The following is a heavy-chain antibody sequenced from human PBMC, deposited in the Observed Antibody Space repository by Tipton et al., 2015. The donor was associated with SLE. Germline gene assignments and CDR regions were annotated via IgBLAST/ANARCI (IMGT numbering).Heavy chain of an antibody. V-gene: IGHV3-7*01. CDR2: IKQDGGEQ. CDR1: GFTFSTYW. CDR3: ARHGWQQLDRDGFDF. J-gene: IGHJ4*02. D-gene: IGHD6-13*01. Sequence: SLRLSCAASGFTFSTYWMSWVRQAPGKGLEWVANIKQDGGEQNYVDSGKGRLIISRDNAKNALYLQMNNLGAEDTAVYYCARHGWQQLDRDGFDFWGQGTLVTVSS.